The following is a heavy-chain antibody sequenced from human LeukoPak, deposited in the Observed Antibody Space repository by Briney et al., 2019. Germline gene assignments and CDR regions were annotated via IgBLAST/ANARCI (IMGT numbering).Heavy chain of an antibody. CDR3: ARSMVVRGVMGNYFDP. D-gene: IGHD3-10*01. CDR1: GYTFTGYY. CDR2: INPNSGGT. J-gene: IGHJ5*02. Sequence: ASVKVSCKASGYTFTGYYMHWVRQAPGQGLEWMGWINPNSGGTDYAQKFRGRVTMTRDTSINTAYMELSSLRSDDTAVYYCARSMVVRGVMGNYFDPWGQGTLVTVSS. V-gene: IGHV1-2*02.